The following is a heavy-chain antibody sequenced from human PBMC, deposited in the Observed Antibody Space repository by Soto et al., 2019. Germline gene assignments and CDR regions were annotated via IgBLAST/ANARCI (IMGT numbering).Heavy chain of an antibody. Sequence: QVQLQESGPGLVKPSETLSLTCTVSGGSMRGQHWSWIRQPPGKGLEWIGHHSDSTNYNPSLKSQTTIPKNTSNRQFSLKLSSVTAADTAVYYCTTYTVGEWGRGYWGQGTLVNVSS. V-gene: IGHV4-4*09. CDR1: GGSMRGQH. CDR2: HHSDST. CDR3: TTYTVGEWGRGY. D-gene: IGHD3-16*01. J-gene: IGHJ4*02.